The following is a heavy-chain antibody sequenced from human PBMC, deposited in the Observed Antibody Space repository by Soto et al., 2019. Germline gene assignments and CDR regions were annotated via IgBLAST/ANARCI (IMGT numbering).Heavy chain of an antibody. J-gene: IGHJ6*02. CDR2: IYYSGST. Sequence: SETLSLTCAVSGGSISSGGYSWSWIRQPPGKGLEWIGYIYYSGSTYYNPSLKSRVTISVDTSKNQFSLKLSSVTAADTAVYYCARDQNYGGSFGMDVWGQGTTVTVSS. V-gene: IGHV4-30-4*07. CDR1: GGSISSGGYS. D-gene: IGHD4-17*01. CDR3: ARDQNYGGSFGMDV.